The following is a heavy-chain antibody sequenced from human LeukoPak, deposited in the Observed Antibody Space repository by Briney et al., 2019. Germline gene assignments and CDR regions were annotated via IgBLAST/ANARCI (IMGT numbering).Heavy chain of an antibody. V-gene: IGHV3-23*01. Sequence: GGSLRLSCAASGFTVSSNYMSWIRQAPGKGLEWVSSVSTSGVGTYYADSVRGRFTISRDNSKNTVFLQMNSLRAEDSAVYYCAKDYAVGSIDYWGQGTLVTVSS. CDR2: VSTSGVGT. D-gene: IGHD3-16*01. J-gene: IGHJ4*02. CDR1: GFTVSSNY. CDR3: AKDYAVGSIDY.